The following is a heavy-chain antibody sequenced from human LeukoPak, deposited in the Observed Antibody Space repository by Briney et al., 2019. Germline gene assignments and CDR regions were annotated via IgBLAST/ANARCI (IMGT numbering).Heavy chain of an antibody. J-gene: IGHJ4*02. CDR1: GFSFSSYN. CDR3: AKTGGYCSGGSCYSRVVPWYFDY. CDR2: ISSSSSYI. Sequence: NSGGSLRLSCAASGFSFSSYNMNWVRQAPGKGLEWVSFISSSSSYIYYVDSVKGRFTISRDNSNNTLYLQMNSLRAEDTAVYYCAKTGGYCSGGSCYSRVVPWYFDYWGQGTLVTVSS. D-gene: IGHD2-15*01. V-gene: IGHV3-21*04.